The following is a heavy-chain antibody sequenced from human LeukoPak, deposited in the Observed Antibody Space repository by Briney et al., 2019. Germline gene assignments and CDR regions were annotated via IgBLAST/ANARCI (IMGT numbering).Heavy chain of an antibody. D-gene: IGHD3-22*01. V-gene: IGHV1-18*01. Sequence: ASVKVSCKASGYTFTSYGISWVRQAPGQGLEWMGWISAYNGNTNYAQKLQGRVTMTTDTSTSTAYMELRSLRSDDTVVYYCARDDYYDSSGYYRYWGQGTLVTVS. CDR1: GYTFTSYG. CDR3: ARDDYYDSSGYYRY. CDR2: ISAYNGNT. J-gene: IGHJ4*02.